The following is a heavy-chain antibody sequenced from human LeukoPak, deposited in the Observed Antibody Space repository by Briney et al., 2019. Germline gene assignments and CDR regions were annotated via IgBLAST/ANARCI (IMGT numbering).Heavy chain of an antibody. Sequence: GASVKVSCKASGYTFSSYGISWVRQAPGQGLEWMGWISAYNGNTNYAQKVQGRVTMTTDTSTSTAYMELRNLRSDDTAVYYCARHHDYGDYVSYYYGMDVWGQGTTVTVS. CDR2: ISAYNGNT. D-gene: IGHD4-17*01. V-gene: IGHV1-18*01. CDR3: ARHHDYGDYVSYYYGMDV. CDR1: GYTFSSYG. J-gene: IGHJ6*02.